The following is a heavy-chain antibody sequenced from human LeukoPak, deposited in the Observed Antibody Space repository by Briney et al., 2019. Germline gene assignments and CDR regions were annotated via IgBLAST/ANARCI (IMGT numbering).Heavy chain of an antibody. J-gene: IGHJ6*03. D-gene: IGHD4-17*01. V-gene: IGHV1-2*02. Sequence: GASVKVSCKASGYTFTSYGISWVRQAPGQGLEWMGWINPNSGGTNYAQKFQGGVTMTRDTSISTAHMELSGLRSDDTAVYYCAREDVGLTTMTHERTKYYYYMDVWGKGTTVIVSS. CDR3: AREDVGLTTMTHERTKYYYYMDV. CDR1: GYTFTSYG. CDR2: INPNSGGT.